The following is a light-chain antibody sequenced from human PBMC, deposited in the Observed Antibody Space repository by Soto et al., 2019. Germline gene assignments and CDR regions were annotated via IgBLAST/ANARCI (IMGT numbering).Light chain of an antibody. CDR1: QTISTF. CDR2: AAS. V-gene: IGKV1-39*01. CDR3: QQSYSTPRT. Sequence: DMQMTQSPSSLSASVGDRVTITCRASQTISTFLNWYQHKPGKAPMLLIYAASSLQSGVPSRFSGSGSGTDFTLTISSVQPEEFATYYCQQSYSTPRTFGQGTKVEIK. J-gene: IGKJ1*01.